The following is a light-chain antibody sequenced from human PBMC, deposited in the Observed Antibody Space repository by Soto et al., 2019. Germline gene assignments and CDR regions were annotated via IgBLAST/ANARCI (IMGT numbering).Light chain of an antibody. CDR3: QQSYSTPRT. CDR1: RSISSY. CDR2: SAS. V-gene: IGKV1-39*01. Sequence: DIQMTQSPSSLSASVGDRVTITCRASRSISSYLNWYQQKPGKAPNLLIYSASTLQSGVPSRFSGSESGTDFSLTISSLQPEDFATYFCQQSYSTPRTFGQGTRVDIK. J-gene: IGKJ1*01.